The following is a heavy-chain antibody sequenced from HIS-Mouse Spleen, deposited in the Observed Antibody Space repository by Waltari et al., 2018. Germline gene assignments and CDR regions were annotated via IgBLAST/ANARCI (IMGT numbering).Heavy chain of an antibody. CDR3: AKDIKYSSSWYGGYYYYYYGMDV. D-gene: IGHD6-13*01. V-gene: IGHV3-30*18. Sequence: ASGFTFSSYGMHWVRQAPGKGLEWLAVISYDGSNKYYADSVKGRFTISRDKSKNTLYLQMNSLRAEDTAVYYCAKDIKYSSSWYGGYYYYYYGMDVWGQGTTVTVSS. CDR2: ISYDGSNK. CDR1: GFTFSSYG. J-gene: IGHJ6*02.